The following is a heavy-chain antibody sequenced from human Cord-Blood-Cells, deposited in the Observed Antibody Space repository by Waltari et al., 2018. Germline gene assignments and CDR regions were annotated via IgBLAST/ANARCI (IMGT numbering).Heavy chain of an antibody. V-gene: IGHV4-34*01. CDR2: INHSGSP. J-gene: IGHJ4*02. CDR3: ASGGSRD. CDR1: GGSFRGYY. Sequence: QVQLQQWGAGLLKPSETLSLTCAVYGGSFRGYYWSWIRQPPGKGLGWIGEINHSGSPNYNPSLKSRVTISVDTSKNQFSLKLSSVTAADTAVYYCASGGSRDWGQGTLVTVSS.